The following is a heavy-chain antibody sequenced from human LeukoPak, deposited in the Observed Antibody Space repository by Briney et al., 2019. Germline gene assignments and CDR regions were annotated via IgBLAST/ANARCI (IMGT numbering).Heavy chain of an antibody. V-gene: IGHV4-59*01. CDR2: IYYSGST. CDR3: ARGPSITMVRGGQWYYYMDV. D-gene: IGHD3-10*01. CDR1: GGSISSYY. Sequence: SETLSLTCTVSGGSISSYYWSWIRQPPGKGLEWIGYIYYSGSTNYNPSLKSRVTISVDTSKNHFSLKLSSVTAADTAVYYCARGPSITMVRGGQWYYYMDVWGKGTTVTISS. J-gene: IGHJ6*03.